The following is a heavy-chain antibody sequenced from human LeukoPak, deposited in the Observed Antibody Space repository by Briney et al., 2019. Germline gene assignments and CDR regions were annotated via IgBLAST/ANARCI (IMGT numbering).Heavy chain of an antibody. CDR2: VYYSGNT. CDR1: GYSISSGYY. CDR3: ARDATYPPKGFDP. J-gene: IGHJ5*02. V-gene: IGHV4-38-2*02. Sequence: SETLSLTCSVSGYSISSGYYWGWIRQPPGKGLEWIGSVYYSGNTYYNPSLKCRVTISVDTSKNHFSLKLSSVTAADTAVYYCARDATYPPKGFDPWGQGTLVTVSS.